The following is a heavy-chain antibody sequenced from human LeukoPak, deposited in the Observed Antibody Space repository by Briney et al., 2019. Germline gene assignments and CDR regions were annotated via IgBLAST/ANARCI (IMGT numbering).Heavy chain of an antibody. D-gene: IGHD3-3*01. CDR1: GGSISSNSYY. CDR2: LYYSGST. Sequence: SETLSLTCTVSGGSISSNSYYWGWIRQPPGKGLEWIGTLYYSGSTYYNPSLKSRVSISVDTSKNQFSLKVSSVTAADTAVYYCARGDLQDDYWGQGTLVTVSS. J-gene: IGHJ4*02. CDR3: ARGDLQDDY. V-gene: IGHV4-39*07.